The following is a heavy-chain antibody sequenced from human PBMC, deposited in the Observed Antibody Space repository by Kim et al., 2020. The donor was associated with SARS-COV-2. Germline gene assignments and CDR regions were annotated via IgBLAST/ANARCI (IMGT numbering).Heavy chain of an antibody. Sequence: GGSLRLSCAASGFTFSSYAMSWVRQAPGKGLEWVSAISGSGGSTYYADSVKGRFTISRDNSKNTLYLQMNSLRAEDTAVYYCAKGNVVVPAAGYAFDIWGQGTMVTVSS. J-gene: IGHJ3*02. CDR3: AKGNVVVPAAGYAFDI. D-gene: IGHD2-2*01. CDR2: ISGSGGST. CDR1: GFTFSSYA. V-gene: IGHV3-23*01.